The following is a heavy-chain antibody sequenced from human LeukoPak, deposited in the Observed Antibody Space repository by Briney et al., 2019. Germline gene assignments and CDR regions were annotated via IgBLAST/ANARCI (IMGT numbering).Heavy chain of an antibody. V-gene: IGHV3-74*01. CDR3: ARERFDP. CDR2: INTDGSST. CDR1: GFTFSSYW. J-gene: IGHJ5*02. Sequence: GGSLRLSCAPSGFTFSSYWXHXXRQAPGKGLVGGRRINTDGSSTNYADSVKGXXXXXRYNAKNTLYLQMNILRAEDTAVYFCARERFDPWGQGTLVTVSS.